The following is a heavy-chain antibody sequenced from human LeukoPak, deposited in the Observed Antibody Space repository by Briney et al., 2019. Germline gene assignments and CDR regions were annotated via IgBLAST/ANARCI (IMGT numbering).Heavy chain of an antibody. CDR1: GGSISSYY. CDR3: GRDNKWGDIPAASDY. D-gene: IGHD6-13*01. J-gene: IGHJ4*02. Sequence: SETLSLTCTVSGGSISSYYWSWIRQPPGKGLEWIGYIYYSGSTNYNPSLKSRVTISVDTSKNQFSLKLSSVTAADTAVYYCGRDNKWGDIPAASDYWGQGTLVTVSS. CDR2: IYYSGST. V-gene: IGHV4-59*01.